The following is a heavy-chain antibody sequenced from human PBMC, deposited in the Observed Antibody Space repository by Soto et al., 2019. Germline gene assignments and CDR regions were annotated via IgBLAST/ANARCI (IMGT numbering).Heavy chain of an antibody. CDR2: INNDGSST. CDR3: ARARQGYSDY. Sequence: EVQLVESGGGLVQPGGSLRLSCAASGFTFSSYWMHWVRQAPGKGLVWVSRINNDGSSTVYADSVKGRFTISRDNAKNTRYLQMNRLRAEDTAVYYCARARQGYSDYWGQGTLVTVSS. V-gene: IGHV3-74*01. CDR1: GFTFSSYW. J-gene: IGHJ4*02. D-gene: IGHD6-25*01.